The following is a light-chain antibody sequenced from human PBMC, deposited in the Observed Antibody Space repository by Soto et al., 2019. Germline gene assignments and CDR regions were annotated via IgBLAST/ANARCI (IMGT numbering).Light chain of an antibody. V-gene: IGKV3-11*02. CDR3: QQYGSSPLT. CDR2: DAS. J-gene: IGKJ4*01. CDR1: QSVNSF. Sequence: EIVLTQSPATLSLSPGERATLSCRASQSVNSFLAWYQQKPGQPPRLLIYDASNRATGIPARFSGSGSGRDFTLTISSLEPEDFEVYYCQQYGSSPLTFGAGTKVDI.